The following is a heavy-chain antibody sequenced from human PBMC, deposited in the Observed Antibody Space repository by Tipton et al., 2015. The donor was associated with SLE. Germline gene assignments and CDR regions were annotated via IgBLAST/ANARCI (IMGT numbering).Heavy chain of an antibody. CDR3: ARDRGSGWFDFDY. J-gene: IGHJ4*02. Sequence: SLRLSCAASGFNVSSNYMSWVRQAPGKGLEWVSVIYSGGSTYYADSVKGRFATSRDNSKNTLYLQMNSLRAEDTAVYYCARDRGSGWFDFDYWGQGTLVTVSS. V-gene: IGHV3-53*05. CDR2: IYSGGST. CDR1: GFNVSSNY. D-gene: IGHD6-19*01.